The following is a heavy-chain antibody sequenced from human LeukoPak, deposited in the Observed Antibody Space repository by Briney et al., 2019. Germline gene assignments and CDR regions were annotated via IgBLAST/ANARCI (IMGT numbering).Heavy chain of an antibody. CDR3: ARTSRSGWYEFEY. D-gene: IGHD6-19*01. CDR1: GGSISSGGYY. J-gene: IGHJ4*02. Sequence: PSETLSLTCTVSGGSISSGGYYWSWIRQHPGKGLEWIGYIYYSGSTYYNPSLKSRVTISVDTSKNQFSLKLSSVTAADTAVYYCARTSRSGWYEFEYWGQGTLVTVSS. V-gene: IGHV4-31*03. CDR2: IYYSGST.